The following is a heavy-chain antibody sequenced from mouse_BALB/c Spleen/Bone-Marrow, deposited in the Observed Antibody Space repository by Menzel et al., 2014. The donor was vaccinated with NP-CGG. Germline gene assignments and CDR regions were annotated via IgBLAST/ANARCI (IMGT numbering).Heavy chain of an antibody. CDR1: GFTFSSFG. CDR2: ISSGSSTI. J-gene: IGHJ1*01. Sequence: DVQLVESGGGLVQPGGSRKLSCAASGFTFSSFGMHWVRQAPEKGLEWVAYISSGSSTINYADTVKGRFTISRDNPKNTLFLQMTSLRSEDTAMYYCARSWEYFDVWGAGTTVTVSS. D-gene: IGHD4-1*01. CDR3: ARSWEYFDV. V-gene: IGHV5-17*02.